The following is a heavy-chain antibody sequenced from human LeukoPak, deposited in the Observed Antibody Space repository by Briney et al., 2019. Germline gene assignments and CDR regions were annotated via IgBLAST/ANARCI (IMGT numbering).Heavy chain of an antibody. Sequence: PGGSLRLSCVASGFTFSSPRMNWIRQAPGKGLEWLLYISSGGSTIYYADSVKGRFTISRDNAKNSLYLQMNSLRAEDTAVYYCVSFYETYWGRGTLVTVSS. CDR3: VSFYETY. D-gene: IGHD2/OR15-2a*01. CDR1: GFTFSSPR. J-gene: IGHJ4*02. V-gene: IGHV3-48*01. CDR2: ISSGGSTI.